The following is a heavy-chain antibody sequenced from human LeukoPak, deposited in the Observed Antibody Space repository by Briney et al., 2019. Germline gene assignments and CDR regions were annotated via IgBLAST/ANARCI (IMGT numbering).Heavy chain of an antibody. D-gene: IGHD6-19*01. CDR2: LSGSGAGT. Sequence: GGSLRLSCAASGFTFSDYALGWVRQAPGRGLEWVATLSGSGAGTYYSDSVQGRFTISRDNSKNTLYLQMNSLRAEDTAVYYCARDYGIAVAGPIDAFDIWGQGTMVTVSS. CDR3: ARDYGIAVAGPIDAFDI. CDR1: GFTFSDYA. V-gene: IGHV3-23*01. J-gene: IGHJ3*02.